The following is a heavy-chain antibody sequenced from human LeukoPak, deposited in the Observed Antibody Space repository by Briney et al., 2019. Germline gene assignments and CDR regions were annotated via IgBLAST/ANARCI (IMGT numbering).Heavy chain of an antibody. V-gene: IGHV4-59*01. CDR3: ARQGNADTADGGAFDI. J-gene: IGHJ3*02. D-gene: IGHD5-18*01. CDR1: GGSFSGYY. CDR2: IYYSGST. Sequence: PSETLSLTCAVYGGSFSGYYWSWIRQPPGKGLEWIGYIYYSGSTNYNPSLKSRVTISVDTSKNQFSLKLSSVTAADTAVYYCARQGNADTADGGAFDIWGQGTMVTVSS.